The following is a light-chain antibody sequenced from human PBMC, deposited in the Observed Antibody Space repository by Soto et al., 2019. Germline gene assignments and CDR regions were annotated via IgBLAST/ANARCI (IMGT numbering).Light chain of an antibody. V-gene: IGKV3D-20*02. Sequence: PGERVTLSCRASQSVSSSYLTWYQQKPGQAPRLLIYGASSRATGIPDRFSGSGPGTDFTLTISRLEPEDFALYYCKQRSNWPITFGQGTRLEIK. CDR1: QSVSSSY. J-gene: IGKJ5*01. CDR3: KQRSNWPIT. CDR2: GAS.